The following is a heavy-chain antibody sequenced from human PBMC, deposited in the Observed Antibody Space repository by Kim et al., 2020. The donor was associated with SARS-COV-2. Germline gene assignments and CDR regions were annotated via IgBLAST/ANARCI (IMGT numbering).Heavy chain of an antibody. CDR2: ISYDGSNK. Sequence: GGSLRLSCAASGFTFSSYGMHWVRQAPGKGLEWVAVISYDGSNKYYADSVKGRFTISRDNSKNTLYLQMNSLRAEDTAVYYCAKDRGLAAGMGGMEVWDQGTTVTVSS. D-gene: IGHD6-13*01. CDR1: GFTFSSYG. CDR3: AKDRGLAAGMGGMEV. J-gene: IGHJ6*02. V-gene: IGHV3-30*18.